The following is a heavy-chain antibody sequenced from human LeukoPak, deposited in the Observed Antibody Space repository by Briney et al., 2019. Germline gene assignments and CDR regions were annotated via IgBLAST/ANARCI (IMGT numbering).Heavy chain of an antibody. CDR2: ISAYNGNT. CDR1: GYTFTSHG. D-gene: IGHD3-3*01. CDR3: ARGRYYDFWSGYSIFEAFDI. J-gene: IGHJ3*02. Sequence: ASVKVSCKASGYTFTSHGISWVRQAPGQGLEWMGWISAYNGNTNYAQKLQGRVTMTTDTSTSTAYMELRSLRSDDTAVYYCARGRYYDFWSGYSIFEAFDIWGQGTMVTVSS. V-gene: IGHV1-18*01.